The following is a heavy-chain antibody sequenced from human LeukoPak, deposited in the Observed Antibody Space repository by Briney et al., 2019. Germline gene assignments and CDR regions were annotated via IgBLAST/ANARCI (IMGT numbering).Heavy chain of an antibody. CDR2: IYSSGST. V-gene: IGHV4-61*02. CDR3: ARDPGQYGSGARGGFDI. J-gene: IGHJ3*02. D-gene: IGHD3-10*01. Sequence: SETLSLTCTVSGGSISSSSYYWSWIRQPAGKGLEWIGRIYSSGSTNHSPSLKSRVTMSVATSKNQFSLKLRSVTAADTAVYYCARDPGQYGSGARGGFDIWGQGTMVSVSS. CDR1: GGSISSSSYY.